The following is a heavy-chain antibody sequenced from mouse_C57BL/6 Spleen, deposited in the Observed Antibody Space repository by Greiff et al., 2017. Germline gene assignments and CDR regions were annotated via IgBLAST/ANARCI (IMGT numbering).Heavy chain of an antibody. CDR3: ARVWEGYAMDY. V-gene: IGHV5-17*01. D-gene: IGHD4-1*01. J-gene: IGHJ4*01. Sequence: EVKLVASGGGLVKPGGSLKLSCAASGFTFSDYGMHWVRQAPEKGLEWVAYISSGSSTIYYADTVKGRFTISRDNAKNTLFLQMTSLRSEDTAMYYCARVWEGYAMDYWGQGTSVTVSS. CDR1: GFTFSDYG. CDR2: ISSGSSTI.